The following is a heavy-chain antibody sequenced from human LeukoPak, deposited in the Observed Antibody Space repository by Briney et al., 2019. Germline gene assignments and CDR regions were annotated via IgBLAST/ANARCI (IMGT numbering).Heavy chain of an antibody. J-gene: IGHJ6*02. CDR1: GFTVSNNY. CDR3: AKVGQYCSSTSCHYYYGMDV. V-gene: IGHV3-30*18. D-gene: IGHD2-2*01. CDR2: ISYDGSNK. Sequence: GGSLRLSCAASGFTVSNNYMSWVRQAPGKGLEWVAVISYDGSNKYYADSVKGRFTISRDNSKNTLYLQMNSLRAEDTAVYYCAKVGQYCSSTSCHYYYGMDVWGQGTTVTVSS.